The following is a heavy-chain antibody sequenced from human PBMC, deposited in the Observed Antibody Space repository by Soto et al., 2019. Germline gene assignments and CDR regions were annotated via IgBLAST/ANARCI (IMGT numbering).Heavy chain of an antibody. Sequence: GGSLRLSCAASGLTFSSYAMSWVRQAPGKGLEWVSVISGSGGSTYYADSVKGRFTISRDNSKNTLYLQMNSLRAEDTAVYYCAKGDSGTYYAYYFYGMDVWGQGTTVTVSS. CDR1: GLTFSSYA. D-gene: IGHD1-26*01. CDR3: AKGDSGTYYAYYFYGMDV. V-gene: IGHV3-23*01. CDR2: ISGSGGST. J-gene: IGHJ6*02.